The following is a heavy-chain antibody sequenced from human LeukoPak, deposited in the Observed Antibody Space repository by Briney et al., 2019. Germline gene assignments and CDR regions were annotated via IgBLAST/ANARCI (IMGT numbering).Heavy chain of an antibody. V-gene: IGHV3-33*06. D-gene: IGHD6-19*01. CDR1: GFIFSNYG. Sequence: PGRSLRLSCAASGFIFSNYGMHWVPQVPGKGLEWVGIIWNDGSRKDYGDSVKGRFTISRDNSKNTLYLQMNTLRVDRTGLYYFEKGGIEVGHRAGLYFLVPWGQGTLVSVSS. CDR3: EKGGIEVGHRAGLYFLVP. CDR2: IWNDGSRK. J-gene: IGHJ5*02.